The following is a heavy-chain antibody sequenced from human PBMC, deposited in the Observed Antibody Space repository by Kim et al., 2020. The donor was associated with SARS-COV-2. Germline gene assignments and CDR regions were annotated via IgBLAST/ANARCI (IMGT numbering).Heavy chain of an antibody. CDR1: GGSFSGYY. CDR2: INHSGST. CDR3: ARGGSSQPSTKNYYGSGTLPPYFDY. D-gene: IGHD3-10*01. V-gene: IGHV4-34*01. Sequence: SETLSLTCAVYGGSFSGYYWSWIRQPPGKGLEWIGEINHSGSTNYNPSLKSRVTISVDTSKNQFSLKLSSVTAADTAVYYCARGGSSQPSTKNYYGSGTLPPYFDYWGQGTLVTVSS. J-gene: IGHJ4*02.